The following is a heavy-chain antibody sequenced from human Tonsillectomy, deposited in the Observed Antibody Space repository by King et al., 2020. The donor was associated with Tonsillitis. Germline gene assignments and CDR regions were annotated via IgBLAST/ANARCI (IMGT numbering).Heavy chain of an antibody. CDR3: ARLGAGVARNHFDL. J-gene: IGHJ2*01. V-gene: IGHV4-59*08. CDR1: GGSISSYY. Sequence: HVQLQESGPGLVKPSETLSLTCTVSGGSISSYYWSWIRQPPGKGLEWIGYIYYSGSTNYNPSLKSRVTISVDTSKNQFSLKLSSVTAADTAVYYCARLGAGVARNHFDLWGRGTLVTVSS. CDR2: IYYSGST. D-gene: IGHD3-10*01.